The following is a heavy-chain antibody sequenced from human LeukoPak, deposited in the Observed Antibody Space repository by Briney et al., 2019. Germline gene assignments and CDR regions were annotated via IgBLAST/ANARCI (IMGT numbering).Heavy chain of an antibody. D-gene: IGHD2-21*02. CDR3: ARKSAYVVTNAFIDY. Sequence: SETLSLTCAAYGGSFSGYYWSWIRQPPGKGLEWIGEINHSGSTNYNPSLKSRVTISVDTSKNQFSLKLSSVTAADTAVYYCARKSAYVVTNAFIDYWGQGTLVTVSS. CDR1: GGSFSGYY. CDR2: INHSGST. J-gene: IGHJ4*02. V-gene: IGHV4-34*01.